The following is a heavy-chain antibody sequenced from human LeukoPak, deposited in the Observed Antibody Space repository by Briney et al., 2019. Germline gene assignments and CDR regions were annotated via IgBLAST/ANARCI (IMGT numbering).Heavy chain of an antibody. CDR3: AKVKSSLRVVGA. CDR1: GFIFRYSS. D-gene: IGHD3-22*01. J-gene: IGHJ5*02. V-gene: IGHV3-23*01. Sequence: PGGSLRLSCAASGFIFRYSSMSWVRQAPGKGLGWVSSISAIGDITHYAESVQGRFTISRDNSGNTLYVQMNSLSVDDTAVYYCAKVKSSLRVVGAWGQGTLVTVSS. CDR2: ISAIGDIT.